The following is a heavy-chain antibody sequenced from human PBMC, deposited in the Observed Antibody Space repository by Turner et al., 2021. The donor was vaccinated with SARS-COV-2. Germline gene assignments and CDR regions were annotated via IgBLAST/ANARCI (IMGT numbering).Heavy chain of an antibody. Sequence: QVLLDQSGGGVVQPGGSLRLSCVASGFSFNDYGMHWVRQTPDKGLEWVAAIWPDGNNKYYVESVRGRFSISRDNSKNTIDLQMNSLRVDDTAVYYCARDSNVMTSYGDLWGQGTLVTVSS. CDR3: ARDSNVMTSYGDL. CDR2: IWPDGNNK. V-gene: IGHV3-33*01. D-gene: IGHD3-22*01. CDR1: GFSFNDYG. J-gene: IGHJ4*02.